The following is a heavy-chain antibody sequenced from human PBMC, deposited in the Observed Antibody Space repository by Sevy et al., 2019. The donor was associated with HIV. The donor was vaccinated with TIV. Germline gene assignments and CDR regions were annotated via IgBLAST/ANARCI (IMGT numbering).Heavy chain of an antibody. CDR1: GDSISNNY. V-gene: IGHV4-59*01. CDR3: ARAWQAYYYAVDV. Sequence: SETLSLTCNVSGDSISNNYWSWIRQPPGKGLEWIGYIYYSGRTNYSPSLKTRVTISTDTFTNQFSLKLTTATAADTAVYYCARAWQAYYYAVDVWGQGTTVTVSS. J-gene: IGHJ6*02. CDR2: IYYSGRT.